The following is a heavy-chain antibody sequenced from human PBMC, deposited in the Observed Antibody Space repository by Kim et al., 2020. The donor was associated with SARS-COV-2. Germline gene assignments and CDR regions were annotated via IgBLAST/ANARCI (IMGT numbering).Heavy chain of an antibody. Sequence: NYSPSLKSRVTISVDTSKNQFSLKLSSVTAADTAVYYCARESLTKNWFDPWGQGTLVTVSS. CDR3: ARESLTKNWFDP. V-gene: IGHV4-59*01. J-gene: IGHJ5*02.